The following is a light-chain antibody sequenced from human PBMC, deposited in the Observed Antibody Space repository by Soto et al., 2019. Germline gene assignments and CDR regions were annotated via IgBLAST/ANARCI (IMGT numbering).Light chain of an antibody. CDR2: DAS. CDR1: QSVSSN. J-gene: IGKJ4*01. Sequence: EIVMMQSPATLSVSPGERATLSCRASQSVSSNSAWYQQKPGQAPRLLIYDASTRATGIPARFSGSGSGTEFTLTISSLQSEDFAVYYCQQYNNWPALTFGGGTKVEIK. V-gene: IGKV3-15*01. CDR3: QQYNNWPALT.